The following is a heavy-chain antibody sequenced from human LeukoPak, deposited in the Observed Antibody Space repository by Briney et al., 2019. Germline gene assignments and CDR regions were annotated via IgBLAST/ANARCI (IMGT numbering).Heavy chain of an antibody. V-gene: IGHV4-38-2*02. J-gene: IGHJ6*03. CDR2: IFHSGNT. D-gene: IGHD6-13*01. CDR1: GYSVTSGSY. Sequence: SETLSLTCTVSGYSVTSGSYWGWIRRPPGKGLEWIGNIFHSGNTYYNPSLQSRVTISVDTSKNQFSLKLSSVSAADTAVYYCARLLSSNYYYYYMDVWGKGTTVTVSS. CDR3: ARLLSSNYYYYYMDV.